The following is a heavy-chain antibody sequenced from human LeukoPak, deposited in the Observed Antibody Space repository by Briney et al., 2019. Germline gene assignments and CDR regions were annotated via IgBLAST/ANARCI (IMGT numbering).Heavy chain of an antibody. J-gene: IGHJ4*02. CDR2: ISYDGSNK. CDR3: AKVGYSYAIDY. V-gene: IGHV3-30*18. CDR1: GFTFSSYG. D-gene: IGHD5-18*01. Sequence: GGSLRLSCAASGFTFSSYGMHWVRQAPGKGLEWVAVISYDGSNKYYADSVKGRSTISRDNSKNTLYLQMNSLRAEDTAVYYCAKVGYSYAIDYWGQGTLVTVSS.